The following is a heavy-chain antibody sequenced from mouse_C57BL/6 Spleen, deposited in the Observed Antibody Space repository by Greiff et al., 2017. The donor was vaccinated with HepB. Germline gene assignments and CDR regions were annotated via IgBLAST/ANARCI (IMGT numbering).Heavy chain of an antibody. CDR3: ARSNYYGSSYRYFDV. Sequence: EVKLMESGGGLVQPGGSLSLSCAASGFTFTDYYMSWVRQPPGKALEWLGFIRNKANGYTTEYSASVKGRFTISRDNSQSILYLQMNALRAEDSATYYCARSNYYGSSYRYFDVWGTGTTVTVSS. D-gene: IGHD1-1*01. V-gene: IGHV7-3*01. CDR1: GFTFTDYY. J-gene: IGHJ1*03. CDR2: IRNKANGYTT.